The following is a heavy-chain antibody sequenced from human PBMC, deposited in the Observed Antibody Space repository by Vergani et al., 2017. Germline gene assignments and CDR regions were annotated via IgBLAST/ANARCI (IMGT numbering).Heavy chain of an antibody. CDR2: ISPKTDGETT. J-gene: IGHJ4*02. V-gene: IGHV3-15*01. D-gene: IGHD3-9*01. CDR3: TTPTKWELRYYFDY. Sequence: EVQPVESGGGLVKPGGSLRLSCTTSVFTFSSAWMSWVRQAPGKGLEWVTRISPKTDGETTNFAAPVRGRFNISRDDSKNTLYLQMNSLKTEDTAVYYCTTPTKWELRYYFDYWGQGTLVTVSA. CDR1: VFTFSSAW.